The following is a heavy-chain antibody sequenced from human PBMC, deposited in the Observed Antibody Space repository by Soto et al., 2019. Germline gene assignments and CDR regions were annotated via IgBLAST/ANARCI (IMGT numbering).Heavy chain of an antibody. D-gene: IGHD1-26*01. Sequence: QVQLVQSGAELKKPGASVKVSCKASGYTFSNYDMNWVRQATGQGPEWIGWVNPNNGDTGYAQKFQGRVTLTTDISTTTAYMELTSLRSEDTAIYYCAKVGRKGSAIDFDYWGHGTLITVSS. CDR3: AKVGRKGSAIDFDY. CDR2: VNPNNGDT. J-gene: IGHJ4*01. CDR1: GYTFSNYD. V-gene: IGHV1-8*01.